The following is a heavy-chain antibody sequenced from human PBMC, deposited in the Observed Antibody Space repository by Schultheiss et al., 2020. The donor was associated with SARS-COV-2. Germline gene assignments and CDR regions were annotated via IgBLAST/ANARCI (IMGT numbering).Heavy chain of an antibody. CDR3: ARDLYYDSSGYYCPGNY. CDR1: GFTFSSYA. V-gene: IGHV3-30*01. Sequence: GGSLRLSCAASGFTFSSYAMHWVRQAPGKGLEWVAVISYDGSNKYYADSVKGRFTISRDNSKNTLYLQMNSLRAEDTAVYYCARDLYYDSSGYYCPGNYWGQGTLVT. J-gene: IGHJ4*02. D-gene: IGHD3-22*01. CDR2: ISYDGSNK.